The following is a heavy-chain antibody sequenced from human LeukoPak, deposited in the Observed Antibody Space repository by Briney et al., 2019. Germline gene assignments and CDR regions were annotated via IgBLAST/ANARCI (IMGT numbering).Heavy chain of an antibody. J-gene: IGHJ3*02. CDR2: IYSGGST. CDR1: GFTVSSNY. D-gene: IGHD4-17*01. CDR3: ARGGRGSERTTVTPLAAFDI. V-gene: IGHV3-53*01. Sequence: PGGSLRLSCAASGFTVSSNYMSWVRQAPGKGLEWVSVIYSGGSTYYADSVKGRFTISRDNSKNTLYLQMNSLRAEDTAVYYCARGGRGSERTTVTPLAAFDIWGQGTMVTVSS.